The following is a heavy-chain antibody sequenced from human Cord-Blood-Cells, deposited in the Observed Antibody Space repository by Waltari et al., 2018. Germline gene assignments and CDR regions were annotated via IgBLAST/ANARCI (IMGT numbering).Heavy chain of an antibody. Sequence: VQLVQSGAEVKKPGATVKISRTDSGYTLPAYYMNSEQQAPGKGLEWMGLVDPEDGETIYAEKFQGRVTITADTSTDTAYMELSSLRSEDTAVYYCATVPDSSYWYFDLWGRGTLVTVSS. D-gene: IGHD6-13*01. CDR3: ATVPDSSYWYFDL. CDR2: VDPEDGET. V-gene: IGHV1-69-2*01. CDR1: GYTLPAYY. J-gene: IGHJ2*01.